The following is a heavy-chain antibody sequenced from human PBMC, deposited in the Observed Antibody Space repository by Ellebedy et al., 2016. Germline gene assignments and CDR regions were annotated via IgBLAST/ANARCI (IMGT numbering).Heavy chain of an antibody. D-gene: IGHD5-18*01. CDR1: GFTFSSYS. CDR2: ISSSSSYI. Sequence: GESLKISCAASGFTFSSYSMNWVRQAPGKGLEWVSSISSSSSYIYYADSVKGRFTISRDNSKKSLYLQMKSLRAEDTAVYYCVKDATIAMAEYYFNSWGQGTLVTVSS. J-gene: IGHJ4*02. V-gene: IGHV3-21*04. CDR3: VKDATIAMAEYYFNS.